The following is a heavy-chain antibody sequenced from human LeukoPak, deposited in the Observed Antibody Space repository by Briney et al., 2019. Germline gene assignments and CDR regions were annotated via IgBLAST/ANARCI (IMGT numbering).Heavy chain of an antibody. Sequence: GRSLRLSCAASGFTFSSYAMHWVRQAPGKGLEYVSAISSNGGSTYYANSVKGRFTISRDNSKNTLYLQMGSLRAEDMAVYYCARDHSSGWYRYYYMDVWGKGTTVTVSS. D-gene: IGHD6-19*01. J-gene: IGHJ6*03. CDR2: ISSNGGST. CDR3: ARDHSSGWYRYYYMDV. V-gene: IGHV3-64*01. CDR1: GFTFSSYA.